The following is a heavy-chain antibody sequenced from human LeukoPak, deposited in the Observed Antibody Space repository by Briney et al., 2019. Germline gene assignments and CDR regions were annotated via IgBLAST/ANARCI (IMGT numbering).Heavy chain of an antibody. CDR2: IYSGGST. CDR3: ARDAIGRYSGYDSIVYYYLGMDV. Sequence: PGGSLRLSCAAWGCTVSSNYMRWVRQATGEGLEWGSVIYSGGSTYYADSVKGRFTISRDNSKNTLYLQMNSLRAEDPAVYYCARDAIGRYSGYDSIVYYYLGMDVWGQGTTVTVSS. D-gene: IGHD5-12*01. V-gene: IGHV3-66*01. CDR1: GCTVSSNY. J-gene: IGHJ6*02.